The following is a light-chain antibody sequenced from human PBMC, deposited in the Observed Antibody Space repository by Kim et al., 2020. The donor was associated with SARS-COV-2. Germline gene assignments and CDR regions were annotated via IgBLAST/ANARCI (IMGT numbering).Light chain of an antibody. Sequence: DIALTQSPGTLSLSPGERATLSCRASQHVSSNYLAWYQQKPGQAPRLLIYAASRRATGISDRFSGSGSGTDFTLTISRLEPEDFAVFHCHQYGNSPPTFGPGTKVDIK. CDR2: AAS. V-gene: IGKV3-20*01. CDR3: HQYGNSPPT. J-gene: IGKJ1*01. CDR1: QHVSSNY.